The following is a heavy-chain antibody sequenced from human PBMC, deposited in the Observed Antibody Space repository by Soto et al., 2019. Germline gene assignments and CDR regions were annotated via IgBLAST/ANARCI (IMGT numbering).Heavy chain of an antibody. D-gene: IGHD5-12*01. CDR3: ARHVNSGYDGIDY. CDR1: GGSISSYY. V-gene: IGHV4-59*08. J-gene: IGHJ4*02. CDR2: IYYSGST. Sequence: PSETLSLTCTVSGGSISSYYWSWIRQPPGKGLEWIGYIYYSGSTNYDPSLKSRVTISVDTSKNQFSLKLSSVTAADTAVYYCARHVNSGYDGIDYWGQGTLVTVSS.